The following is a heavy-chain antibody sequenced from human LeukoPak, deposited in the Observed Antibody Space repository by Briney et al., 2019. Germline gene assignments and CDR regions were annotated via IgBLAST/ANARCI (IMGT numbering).Heavy chain of an antibody. V-gene: IGHV4-39*01. CDR1: GGSISSSFYY. J-gene: IGHJ4*02. Sequence: SETLSLTCTVSGGSISSSFYYWGWIRQPPGKGLEWIGSIYHSGSTYYNPSLKSRVTISVDTSRNQFSLNLSSVAAADTAMYYCQSRFLEWLLDYWGQGTLVSVSS. CDR3: QSRFLEWLLDY. D-gene: IGHD3-3*01. CDR2: IYHSGST.